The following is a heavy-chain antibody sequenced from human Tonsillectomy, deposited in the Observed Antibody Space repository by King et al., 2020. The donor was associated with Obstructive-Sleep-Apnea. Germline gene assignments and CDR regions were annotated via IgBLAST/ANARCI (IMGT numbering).Heavy chain of an antibody. CDR1: GYSFTSYW. CDR3: AGRRGSGYDASFDY. J-gene: IGHJ4*02. D-gene: IGHD5-12*01. CDR2: IYPCDSDT. V-gene: IGHV5-51*01. Sequence: QLVQSGAEVKKPGESLKISCKGSGYSFTSYWIGWVRQIPGKGLECMGIIYPCDSDTRYSPSFQGQVTISADQSISTAYLQWGSLKASDTAMYYGAGRRGSGYDASFDYWGQGTLVTVSS.